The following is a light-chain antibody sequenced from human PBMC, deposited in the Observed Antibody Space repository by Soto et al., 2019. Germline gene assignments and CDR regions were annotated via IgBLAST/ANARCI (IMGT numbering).Light chain of an antibody. CDR3: QQYNDWPT. J-gene: IGKJ1*01. Sequence: EIVLTQSPGTLSVSPGDRVTLSCRASQSISINLAWYQHKPGQAPRLLIHAGSTRATGIPARISGSGSGTEFTLTISSLQSEDFAVYYCQQYNDWPTFGQGTKVDIK. CDR2: AGS. V-gene: IGKV3D-15*01. CDR1: QSISIN.